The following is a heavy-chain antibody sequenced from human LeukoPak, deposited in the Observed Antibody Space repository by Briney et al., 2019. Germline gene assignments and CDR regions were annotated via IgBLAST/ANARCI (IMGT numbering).Heavy chain of an antibody. CDR3: AREASGAGTIDY. CDR1: GGSISSYY. V-gene: IGHV4-59*01. J-gene: IGHJ4*02. Sequence: SETLSLTCIVSGGSISSYYWSWIRQPPGKGLEWIGYIYYSGSTNYNPSLKSRVTISVDTSKNQFSLKLSSVTAADTAVYYCAREASGAGTIDYWGQGTLVTVSS. D-gene: IGHD6-19*01. CDR2: IYYSGST.